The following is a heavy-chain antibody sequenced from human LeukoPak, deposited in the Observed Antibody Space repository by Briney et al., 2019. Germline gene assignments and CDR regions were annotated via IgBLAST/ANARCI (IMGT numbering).Heavy chain of an antibody. J-gene: IGHJ4*02. D-gene: IGHD3-22*01. CDR2: IIPILGIA. CDR1: GGTFSSYA. Sequence: ASVKVSCKASGGTFSSYAISWVRQAPGQGLEWMGRIIPILGIANYAQKFQGRVTITADKSTSTAYMELSSLRSEDTAVHYCARDVDYDSSGYYGSFDYWGQGTLVTVSS. V-gene: IGHV1-69*04. CDR3: ARDVDYDSSGYYGSFDY.